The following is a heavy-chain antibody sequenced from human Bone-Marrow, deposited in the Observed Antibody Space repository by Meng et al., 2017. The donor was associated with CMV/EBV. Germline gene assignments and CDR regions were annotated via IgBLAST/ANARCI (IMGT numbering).Heavy chain of an antibody. CDR3: AREGLDGYYYDSSGYSYYYYGMDV. D-gene: IGHD3-22*01. Sequence: ASVKVSCKASGYTFTGYYMHWVRQAPGQGLEWMGWISAYNGNTNYAQKLQGRVTMTTDTSTSTAYMELRSLRSDDTAVYYCAREGLDGYYYDSSGYSYYYYGMDVWGQGNTVTVSS. V-gene: IGHV1-18*04. J-gene: IGHJ6*02. CDR2: ISAYNGNT. CDR1: GYTFTGYY.